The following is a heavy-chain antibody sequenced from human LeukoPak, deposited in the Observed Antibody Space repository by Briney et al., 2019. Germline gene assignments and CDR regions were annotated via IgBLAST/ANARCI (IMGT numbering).Heavy chain of an antibody. CDR3: ARVVDDWDYFDY. Sequence: ASVKVSCKPSGYTFTDYYIHWVRQAPGQGLEWMGWINPNSGGTNYAQSFKGRVTMTRDTSNNTAYMELSRLRSDDAAMYYCARVVDDWDYFDYWGQGTLVTVSS. CDR2: INPNSGGT. V-gene: IGHV1-2*02. CDR1: GYTFTDYY. J-gene: IGHJ4*02. D-gene: IGHD2-15*01.